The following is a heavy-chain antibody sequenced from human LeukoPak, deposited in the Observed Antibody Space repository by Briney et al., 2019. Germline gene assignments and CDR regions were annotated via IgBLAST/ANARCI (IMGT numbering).Heavy chain of an antibody. V-gene: IGHV5-51*01. Sequence: GESLKISCKGSGYIFTSYWIGWVRQMPGKGLEWMGIIYPGNSDTRYSPSFQGQVTISADKSISTAYLQWSSLKASDTAMYYCARSSSWYVSGWFDPWGQGTLVTVSS. CDR2: IYPGNSDT. CDR3: ARSSSWYVSGWFDP. J-gene: IGHJ5*02. D-gene: IGHD6-13*01. CDR1: GYIFTSYW.